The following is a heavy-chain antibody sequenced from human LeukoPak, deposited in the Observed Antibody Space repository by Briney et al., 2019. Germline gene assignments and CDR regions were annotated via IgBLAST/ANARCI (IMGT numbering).Heavy chain of an antibody. CDR2: ISSGGTTI. D-gene: IGHD3-22*01. J-gene: IGHJ3*02. V-gene: IGHV3-48*04. Sequence: GGSLRLSCAASGFTFSHYGMHWVRQAPGMGLEWVSYISSGGTTIFYADSVKGRFTISRDNAKNSLYLQMNSLRAEDTAVYYCARDHDSSGFDAFDIWGQGTMVTVSS. CDR1: GFTFSHYG. CDR3: ARDHDSSGFDAFDI.